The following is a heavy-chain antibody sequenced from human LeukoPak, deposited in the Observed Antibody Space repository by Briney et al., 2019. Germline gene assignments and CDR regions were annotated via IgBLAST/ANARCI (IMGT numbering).Heavy chain of an antibody. V-gene: IGHV3-23*01. CDR2: ISGSGGST. D-gene: IGHD3-10*01. CDR1: GFTFSSYS. Sequence: GSLRLSCAASGFTFSSYSMNWVRQAPGKGLEWVSTISGSGGSTNYADFVKGRFTISRDNSKNTLYLQLNSLRAEDTAVYYCAKRDKVSGSYYHSFDYWGQGTLVTVSS. CDR3: AKRDKVSGSYYHSFDY. J-gene: IGHJ4*02.